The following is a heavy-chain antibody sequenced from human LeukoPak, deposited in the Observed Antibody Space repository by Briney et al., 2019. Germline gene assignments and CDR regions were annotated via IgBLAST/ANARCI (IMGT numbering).Heavy chain of an antibody. CDR1: GFTFSSYG. J-gene: IGHJ3*02. Sequence: GGSLRLSCAASGFTFSSYGMHWVRQAPGKGLEWVAFIRYDGSNKYYADSVKGRFTISRDNSKSTLYLQMNSLRAEDTAVYYCAKDRQQLVTAFDMWGQGTMVTVSS. D-gene: IGHD6-13*01. CDR3: AKDRQQLVTAFDM. CDR2: IRYDGSNK. V-gene: IGHV3-30*02.